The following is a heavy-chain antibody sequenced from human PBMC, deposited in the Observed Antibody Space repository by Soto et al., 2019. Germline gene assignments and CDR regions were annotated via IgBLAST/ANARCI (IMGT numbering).Heavy chain of an antibody. Sequence: TLSLTCTVSGGSISSGEYYWSWIRQPPGKGLEWIGYIYYSGSTYYNPSLKSRVTISVDTSKNQFSLKLSSVTAADTAVYYCATWRDAGQIDYWGQGTLVTVSS. CDR1: GGSISSGEYY. CDR2: IYYSGST. J-gene: IGHJ4*02. V-gene: IGHV4-30-4*01. D-gene: IGHD1-1*01. CDR3: ATWRDAGQIDY.